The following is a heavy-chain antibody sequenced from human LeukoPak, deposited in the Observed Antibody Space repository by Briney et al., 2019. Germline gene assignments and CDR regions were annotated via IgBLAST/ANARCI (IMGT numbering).Heavy chain of an antibody. D-gene: IGHD3-22*01. J-gene: IGHJ3*02. CDR1: GDSVSSNSAA. V-gene: IGHV6-1*01. Sequence: SQTLSLTCAISGDSVSSNSAAWNWIRQSPSRGLEWLGRTYYRSKWYNDYAVSVKSRITINPDTSKNQFSLQLNSVTPEDTAVYYCARTSITMIVVGLAFDIWGQGTMVTVSS. CDR2: TYYRSKWYN. CDR3: ARTSITMIVVGLAFDI.